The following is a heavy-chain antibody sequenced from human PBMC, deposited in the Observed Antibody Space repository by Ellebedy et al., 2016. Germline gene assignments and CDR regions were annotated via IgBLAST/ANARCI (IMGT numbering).Heavy chain of an antibody. Sequence: SETLSLTCSVFGDSISSGSYYGGWIRQTPGKGLEWIGSIYYSGNTYYNPSLKSRITMSVDTSKNQFSLKLSAVTAADTAVYYCARLAIAVAGTDLGVFDYWGQGTLVTVSS. CDR2: IYYSGNT. V-gene: IGHV4-39*01. D-gene: IGHD6-19*01. J-gene: IGHJ4*02. CDR1: GDSISSGSYY. CDR3: ARLAIAVAGTDLGVFDY.